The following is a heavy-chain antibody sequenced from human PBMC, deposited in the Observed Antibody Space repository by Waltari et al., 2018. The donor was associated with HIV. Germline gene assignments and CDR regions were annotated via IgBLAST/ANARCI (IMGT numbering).Heavy chain of an antibody. J-gene: IGHJ4*02. CDR3: AKSGVAGFDY. Sequence: EVQLVESGGGLVQPGRSLRLSCAASGFIFDDYAMHWVRQAPGKGLEWVSGISWNSGSIGYADSVKGRFTIARDNAKNSLYLQTNSLRAEDMALYYCAKSGVAGFDYWGQGTLVTVSS. CDR1: GFIFDDYA. CDR2: ISWNSGSI. V-gene: IGHV3-9*03. D-gene: IGHD6-19*01.